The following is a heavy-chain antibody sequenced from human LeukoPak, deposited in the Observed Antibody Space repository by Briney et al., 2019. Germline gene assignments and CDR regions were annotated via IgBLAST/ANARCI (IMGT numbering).Heavy chain of an antibody. D-gene: IGHD2-2*01. J-gene: IGHJ5*02. Sequence: SETLSLTCTVSGGSISSYYWSWIRQPAGKGLEWIGRIYTSGSTNYNPSLKSRVTMSVDTSKNQFSLKLSSVTAADTAVYYCARDRSSSYMLKGNWFDPWGQGTLVTVSS. CDR2: IYTSGST. CDR1: GGSISSYY. V-gene: IGHV4-4*07. CDR3: ARDRSSSYMLKGNWFDP.